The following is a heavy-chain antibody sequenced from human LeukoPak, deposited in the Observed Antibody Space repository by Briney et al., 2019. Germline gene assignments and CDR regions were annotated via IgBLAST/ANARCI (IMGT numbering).Heavy chain of an antibody. CDR2: ISGSGGST. CDR1: GFTFSSYA. V-gene: IGHV3-23*01. CDR3: ATPLRGYCSSTSCPYFDY. J-gene: IGHJ4*02. D-gene: IGHD2-2*01. Sequence: GGSLRLSCAASGFTFSSYAMSWVRQAPGKGLEWVSAISGSGGSTYYADSVKGRFTISRDNSKNTLYLQMNSLRAEDTAVYYCATPLRGYCSSTSCPYFDYWGQGTLVTVSS.